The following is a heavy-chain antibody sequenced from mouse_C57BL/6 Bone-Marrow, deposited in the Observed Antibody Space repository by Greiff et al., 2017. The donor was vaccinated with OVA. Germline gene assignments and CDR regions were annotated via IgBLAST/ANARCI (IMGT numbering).Heavy chain of an antibody. V-gene: IGHV5-9-1*02. CDR3: TREGAYYSFYYYAMDY. CDR2: ISSGGDYI. CDR1: GFTFSSYA. Sequence: EVKVVESGEGLVKPGGSLKLSCAASGFTFSSYAMSWVRQTPEKRLEWVAYISSGGDYIYYADTVKGRFTISRDNARNTLYLQMSSLKSEDTAMYYCTREGAYYSFYYYAMDYWGQGTSVTVSS. J-gene: IGHJ4*01. D-gene: IGHD2-12*01.